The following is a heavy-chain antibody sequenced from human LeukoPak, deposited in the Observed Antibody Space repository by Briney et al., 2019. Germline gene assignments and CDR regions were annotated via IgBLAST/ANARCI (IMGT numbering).Heavy chain of an antibody. CDR1: GFTFTTFA. J-gene: IGHJ4*02. CDR2: VANSGVDT. Sequence: GGSLRLSCAASGFTFTTFAMSWVRRAPGKGLEWVSTVANSGVDTYYADSVRGRFTISRDNSRNTVYLQINRLRAEDTAVYYCAKSHSVAQRGYFDYWGQGTLVTVSS. CDR3: AKSHSVAQRGYFDY. D-gene: IGHD4-23*01. V-gene: IGHV3-23*01.